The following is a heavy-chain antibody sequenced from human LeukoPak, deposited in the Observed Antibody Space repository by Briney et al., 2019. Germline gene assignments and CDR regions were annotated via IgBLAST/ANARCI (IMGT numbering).Heavy chain of an antibody. CDR3: ARDETPRITIFGVVTDYYYYGMDV. CDR2: IIPIFGTA. J-gene: IGHJ6*02. D-gene: IGHD3-3*01. CDR1: GGTFSSYA. Sequence: ASVKVSCKASGGTFSSYAISWVRQAPGQGLEWMGGIIPIFGTANYAQKLQGRVTMTTDTSTSTAYMELRSLRSDDTAVYYCARDETPRITIFGVVTDYYYYGMDVWGQGTTVTVSS. V-gene: IGHV1-69*05.